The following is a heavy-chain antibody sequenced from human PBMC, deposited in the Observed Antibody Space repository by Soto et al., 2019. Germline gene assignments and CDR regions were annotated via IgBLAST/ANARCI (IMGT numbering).Heavy chain of an antibody. CDR1: GGSVSSGSYY. V-gene: IGHV4-61*01. J-gene: IGHJ5*02. Sequence: QVQLQESGPGLVKPSETLSLTCTVSGGSVSSGSYYWSWIRQPPGKGLEWIGYIYYSGSTNYNPSPKSRVTISVHTSKNQFSLKLSSVTAADTAVYYCARSDRQGIAAAGSWFDPWGQGTLVTVSS. CDR2: IYYSGST. CDR3: ARSDRQGIAAAGSWFDP. D-gene: IGHD6-13*01.